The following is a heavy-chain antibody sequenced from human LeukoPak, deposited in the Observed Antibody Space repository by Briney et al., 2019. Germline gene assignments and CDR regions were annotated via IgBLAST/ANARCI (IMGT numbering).Heavy chain of an antibody. CDR3: ARVWDYDILTGRHYYYYGMDV. V-gene: IGHV3-33*01. Sequence: PGGSLRLSCAGSGFSFSSYGMHWVRQAPGKGLEWVAVIWHDGKIKHYADSVKGRFTISRDNSKNTLYLEMNSLRAEDTAVYYCARVWDYDILTGRHYYYYGMDVWGQGTTVTVSS. CDR1: GFSFSSYG. CDR2: IWHDGKIK. D-gene: IGHD3-9*01. J-gene: IGHJ6*02.